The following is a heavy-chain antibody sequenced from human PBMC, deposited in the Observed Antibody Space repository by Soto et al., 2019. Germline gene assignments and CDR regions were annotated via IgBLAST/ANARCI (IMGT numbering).Heavy chain of an antibody. V-gene: IGHV3-23*01. Sequence: GGSLRLSCAASGFTFSSYGMTWVRQAPGKGLEWVSFSSATGAGTYYADSVKGRFTISRDNSKSTLYLQMTSLRADDTAVYYCAKDRRAGGNYGFYSDFWGQGALVTAPQ. J-gene: IGHJ4*02. D-gene: IGHD1-7*01. CDR1: GFTFSSYG. CDR3: AKDRRAGGNYGFYSDF. CDR2: SSATGAGT.